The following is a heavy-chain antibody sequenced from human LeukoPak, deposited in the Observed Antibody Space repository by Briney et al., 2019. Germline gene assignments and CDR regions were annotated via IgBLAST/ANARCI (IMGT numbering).Heavy chain of an antibody. D-gene: IGHD2-2*01. V-gene: IGHV3-7*01. CDR2: IKQDGSEK. Sequence: GGSLGLSCAASGFTFSSYWMSWVRQAPGKGLEWVANIKQDGSEKYYVDSVKGRFTISRDNAKNSLYLQMNSLRAEDTAVYYCARDLSCSSTSCYPSSYYYYMDVWGKGTTVTVSS. J-gene: IGHJ6*03. CDR1: GFTFSSYW. CDR3: ARDLSCSSTSCYPSSYYYYMDV.